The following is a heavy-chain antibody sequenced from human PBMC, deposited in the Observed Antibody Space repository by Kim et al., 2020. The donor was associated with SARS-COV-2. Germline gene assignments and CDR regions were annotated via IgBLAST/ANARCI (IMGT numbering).Heavy chain of an antibody. CDR1: GDSVSSNSAA. Sequence: SQTLSLSCAISGDSVSSNSAAWNWIRQSPSRGLEWLGRTYYRSKWYNDYAVSVKSRITINPDTSKNQFSLQLNSVTPEDTAVYYCARDTLWFGELFPYYYYCYGMAVWGQGPTVTVSS. V-gene: IGHV6-1*01. CDR2: TYYRSKWYN. D-gene: IGHD3-10*01. J-gene: IGHJ6*02. CDR3: ARDTLWFGELFPYYYYCYGMAV.